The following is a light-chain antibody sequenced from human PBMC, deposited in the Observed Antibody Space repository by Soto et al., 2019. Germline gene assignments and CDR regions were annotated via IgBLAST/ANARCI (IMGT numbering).Light chain of an antibody. J-gene: IGLJ1*01. V-gene: IGLV1-40*01. CDR3: QSYDSGLGGSV. CDR1: SSNIGAGYD. CDR2: GNS. Sequence: QSVLTQPPSVSGAPGQRVTISCTGSSSNIGAGYDVHWYQQLPGTAPKLLIYGNSNRPSGVPDRFSGSKSGTSASLAITGLQAEDGADYYCQSYDSGLGGSVLGTGTKLTVL.